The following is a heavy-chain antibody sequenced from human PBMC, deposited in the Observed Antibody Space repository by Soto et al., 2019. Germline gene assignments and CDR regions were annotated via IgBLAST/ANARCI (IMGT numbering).Heavy chain of an antibody. Sequence: GESLKISCKASGYIFIDYWIGWVRQMPGKGLEWMRIVYPRDSDTRYSPSFQGQVTISADRSTGTAFLQWRSLKASDTALYYCARPLLPGYSPDLTSWGQGALVTISS. V-gene: IGHV5-51*01. CDR2: VYPRDSDT. CDR3: ARPLLPGYSPDLTS. J-gene: IGHJ5*02. CDR1: GYIFIDYW. D-gene: IGHD2-15*01.